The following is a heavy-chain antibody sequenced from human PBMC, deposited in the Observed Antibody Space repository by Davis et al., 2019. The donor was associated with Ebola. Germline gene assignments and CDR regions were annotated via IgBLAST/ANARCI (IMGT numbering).Heavy chain of an antibody. CDR1: GGTFSSYA. V-gene: IGHV1-69*13. CDR2: IIPIFGTA. Sequence: SVKVSCKASGGTFSSYAISWVRQAPGQGLEWMGGIIPIFGTANYAQKFQGRVTITADESTSTAYMELSSLRSEDTAVYYCARDCSSTSCYTWGFDYWGQGTLVTVSS. CDR3: ARDCSSTSCYTWGFDY. J-gene: IGHJ4*02. D-gene: IGHD2-2*02.